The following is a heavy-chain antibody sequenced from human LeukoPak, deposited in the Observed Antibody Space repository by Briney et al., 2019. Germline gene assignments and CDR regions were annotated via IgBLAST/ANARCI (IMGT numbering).Heavy chain of an antibody. J-gene: IGHJ6*03. V-gene: IGHV1-18*01. CDR2: ISAYNGNT. D-gene: IGHD3-16*01. Sequence: ASVKVSCKASGYTFTTYNISWVRQAPGQGLEWMGWISAYNGNTNYAQKLQGRVTMTTDTSTSTAYMELRSLRSDDTAVYYCARGMGQPLNYYYYYYMDVWGKGTTVTVSS. CDR3: ARGMGQPLNYYYYYYMDV. CDR1: GYTFTTYN.